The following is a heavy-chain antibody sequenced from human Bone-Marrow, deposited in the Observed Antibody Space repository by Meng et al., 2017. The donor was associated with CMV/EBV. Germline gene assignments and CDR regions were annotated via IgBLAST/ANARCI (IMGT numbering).Heavy chain of an antibody. CDR2: ISSSSSYI. V-gene: IGHV3-21*04. J-gene: IGHJ6*02. D-gene: IGHD1-26*01. CDR1: GFTFSSYS. CDR3: AKIGSFTYYYYGMDV. Sequence: GESLKISCAASGFTFSSYSMNWVRQAPGKGLEWVSSISSSSSYIYYADSVKGRFTISRDNSNNILFLQMDSLGAEDTAVYYCAKIGSFTYYYYGMDVWGQRTTVTDSS.